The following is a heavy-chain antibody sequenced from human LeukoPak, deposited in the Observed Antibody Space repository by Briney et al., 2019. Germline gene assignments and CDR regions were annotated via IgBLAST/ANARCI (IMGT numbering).Heavy chain of an antibody. J-gene: IGHJ4*02. V-gene: IGHV4-61*01. CDR1: GGSVSSGSYY. D-gene: IGHD5-18*01. Sequence: PSETLSLTCTVSGGSVSSGSYYWSWIRQPPGKGLEWIGYIYYSGSTNYNPSLKSRVTISVDTSKNQFSLKLSSVTAADTAVYYCATHGLWGFYYFDYWGQGTLVTVSS. CDR2: IYYSGST. CDR3: ATHGLWGFYYFDY.